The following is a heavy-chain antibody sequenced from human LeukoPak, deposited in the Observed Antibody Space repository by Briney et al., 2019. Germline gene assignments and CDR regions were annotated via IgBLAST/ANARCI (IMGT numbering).Heavy chain of an antibody. CDR3: ARHNYPYDSGGYYYAY. CDR2: ISSSSSYI. V-gene: IGHV3-21*01. CDR1: GFTFSSYS. D-gene: IGHD3-22*01. Sequence: GGPLRLSCAASGFTFSSYSMNWVRQAPGKGLEWVSSISSSSSYIYYADSVKGRFTISRDNAKNSLYLQMNSLRAEDTAVYYCARHNYPYDSGGYYYAYWGQGTLVTVSS. J-gene: IGHJ4*02.